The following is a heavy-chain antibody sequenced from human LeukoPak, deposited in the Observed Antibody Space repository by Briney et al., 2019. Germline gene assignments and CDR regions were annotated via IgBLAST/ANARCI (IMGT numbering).Heavy chain of an antibody. J-gene: IGHJ4*02. CDR3: AKERGRGAGCFDY. CDR1: GFTFSSYG. CDR2: IRYDGSNK. Sequence: GGSLRLSCAASGFTFSSYGMHWVRQAPGKGLEWVAFIRYDGSNKYYADSVKGRFTISRDNSKNTLYLQMNSLRAEDTAVYYCAKERGRGAGCFDYWGQGTLVTVSS. V-gene: IGHV3-30*02. D-gene: IGHD3-9*01.